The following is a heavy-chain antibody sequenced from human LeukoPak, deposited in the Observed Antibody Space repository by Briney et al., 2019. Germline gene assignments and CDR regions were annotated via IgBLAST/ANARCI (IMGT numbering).Heavy chain of an antibody. CDR1: GYTLRELS. V-gene: IGHV1-24*01. CDR2: FDPEDGET. CDR3: VAEVIEVTVTEY. D-gene: IGHD3-22*01. J-gene: IGHJ4*02. Sequence: ASVKVSCKVSGYTLRELSMHWVRQAPGKGLEWMGGFDPEDGETFYAQKFQGRVTLTEDTSTDTAYMELDSLRSEDTAVYYCVAEVIEVTVTEYWGQGTLATVSS.